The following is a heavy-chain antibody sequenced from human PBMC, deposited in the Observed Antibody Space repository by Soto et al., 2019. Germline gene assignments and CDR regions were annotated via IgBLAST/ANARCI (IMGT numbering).Heavy chain of an antibody. V-gene: IGHV1-24*01. CDR1: GYTLTELS. D-gene: IGHD6-6*01. CDR3: ATGYSSSHFRGGVY. CDR2: FDPEDGET. J-gene: IGHJ4*02. Sequence: ASVKVSCKVSGYTLTELSMHWVRQAPGKGLEWMGGFDPEDGETIYAQKFQGRVTMTEDTSTDTAYMELSSLRSEDTAVYYCATGYSSSHFRGGVYWGQGTLVTVSS.